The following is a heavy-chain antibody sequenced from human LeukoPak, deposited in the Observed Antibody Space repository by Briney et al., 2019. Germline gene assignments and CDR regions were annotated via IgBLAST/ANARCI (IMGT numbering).Heavy chain of an antibody. Sequence: GGSLRLSCAASGFTFSSYGMHWVRQAPGKGLEWVAVIWYDGSNKYYADSVKGRFTICRDNSKNTLYLQMNSLRAEDTAVYYCARDTQWELPFDYWGQGTLVAVSS. J-gene: IGHJ4*02. CDR2: IWYDGSNK. D-gene: IGHD1-26*01. CDR3: ARDTQWELPFDY. V-gene: IGHV3-33*01. CDR1: GFTFSSYG.